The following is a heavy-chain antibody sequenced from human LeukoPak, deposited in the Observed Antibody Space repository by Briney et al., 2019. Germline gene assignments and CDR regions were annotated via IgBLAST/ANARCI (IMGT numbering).Heavy chain of an antibody. CDR1: GVTFSDYY. CDR3: ARATDEQWLDY. Sequence: GGSLRLSCAASGVTFSDYYMSWIRQAPGKGLEWVSHISSSSSYTNYADSVKGRFTISRDNAKNSLYLQMNSLRAEDTAVYYCARATDEQWLDYWGQGTLVTVSS. D-gene: IGHD6-19*01. J-gene: IGHJ4*02. CDR2: ISSSSSYT. V-gene: IGHV3-11*06.